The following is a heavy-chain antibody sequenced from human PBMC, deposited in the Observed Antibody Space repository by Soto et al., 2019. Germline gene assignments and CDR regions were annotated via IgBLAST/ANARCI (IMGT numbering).Heavy chain of an antibody. J-gene: IGHJ6*02. CDR3: ARENIWFGKLIYYYGMDV. V-gene: IGHV4-30-4*01. CDR1: GGSISSDNYY. CDR2: IQYSGTT. D-gene: IGHD3-10*01. Sequence: QAQLQESGPGLVKPSQTLSLTCTVSGGSISSDNYYWNWIRQPPGKGLEWIGYIQYSGTTYYNPSLKTRLTISVATSNIPFSLKLRSVTAADTAVYYCARENIWFGKLIYYYGMDVWGQGTTVTVSS.